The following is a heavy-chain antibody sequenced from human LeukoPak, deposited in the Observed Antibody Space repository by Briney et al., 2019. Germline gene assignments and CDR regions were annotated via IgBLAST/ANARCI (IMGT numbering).Heavy chain of an antibody. D-gene: IGHD2/OR15-2a*01. CDR1: GFTFSSYT. Sequence: GGSLRLSCAASGFTFSSYTMNWVRQAPGKGLEWVSSISSSSSFIYYADSVKGRFTISRDNAKNSLPLQMNTLRAEDTAVYYCARDVRVDFWGQGTLVTVSS. CDR3: ARDVRVDF. CDR2: ISSSSSFI. J-gene: IGHJ4*02. V-gene: IGHV3-21*01.